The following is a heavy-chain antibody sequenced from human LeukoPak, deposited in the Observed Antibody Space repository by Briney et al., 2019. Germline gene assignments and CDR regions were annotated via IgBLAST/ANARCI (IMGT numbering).Heavy chain of an antibody. CDR2: GYYTGSS. V-gene: IGHV4-39*01. D-gene: IGHD5-24*01. Sequence: SETLSLTCTVSGASISSYSYYWGWIRQPPGKGLEWIGTGYYTGSSYYSPSLQSRVTISVDTSKNQFSLNLYSVTAADTAVYYCARQTGWERWLQLPYYFYYMDVWGKGTTVTVSS. CDR3: ARQTGWERWLQLPYYFYYMDV. J-gene: IGHJ6*03. CDR1: GASISSYSYY.